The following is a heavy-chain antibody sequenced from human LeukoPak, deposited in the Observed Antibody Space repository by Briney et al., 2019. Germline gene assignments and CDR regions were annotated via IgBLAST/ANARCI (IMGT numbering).Heavy chain of an antibody. CDR3: ASSTQWLVSHFDY. J-gene: IGHJ4*02. D-gene: IGHD6-19*01. Sequence: GGSLRLSCAASGFTFSSYSMNWGRQGPGEGVEWGSYISSSSSTIYYADSVKGRFTISRDNAKNSLYLQMNSLRAEDTAVYYCASSTQWLVSHFDYWGQGTLVTVSS. CDR2: ISSSSSTI. CDR1: GFTFSSYS. V-gene: IGHV3-48*01.